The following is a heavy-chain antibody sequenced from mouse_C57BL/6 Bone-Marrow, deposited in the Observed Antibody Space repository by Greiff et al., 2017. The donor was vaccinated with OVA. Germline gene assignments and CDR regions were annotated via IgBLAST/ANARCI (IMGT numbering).Heavy chain of an antibody. V-gene: IGHV1-22*01. CDR2: INPNNGGT. CDR3: ARGYGSSSFDD. Sequence: EVQLQQSGPELVKPGASVKMSCKASGYTFTDYNMHWVKQSHGKSLEWIGYINPNNGGTSYNQKFKGKATLTVNKASSTAYMELRSLTSEDSAVYYCARGYGSSSFDDWGKGTTLTVSS. CDR1: GYTFTDYN. J-gene: IGHJ2*01. D-gene: IGHD1-1*01.